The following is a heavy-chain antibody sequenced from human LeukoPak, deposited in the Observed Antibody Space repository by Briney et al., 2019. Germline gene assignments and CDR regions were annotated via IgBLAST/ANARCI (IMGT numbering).Heavy chain of an antibody. V-gene: IGHV1-69*05. D-gene: IGHD3-9*01. CDR1: GGTFSSYA. J-gene: IGHJ4*02. CDR2: IIPIFGTA. CDR3: ARARDILTGYDQYYCDY. Sequence: ASVKVSCKASGGTFSSYAISWVRQAPGQGLEWMGGIIPIFGTANYAQKFQGRVTITTDESTSTAYMELSSLRSEDTAVYYCARARDILTGYDQYYCDYWGQGTLVTVSS.